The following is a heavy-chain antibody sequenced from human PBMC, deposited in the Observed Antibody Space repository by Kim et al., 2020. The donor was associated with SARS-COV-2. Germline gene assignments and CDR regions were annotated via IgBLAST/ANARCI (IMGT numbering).Heavy chain of an antibody. CDR3: ARLVSENSAVEY. CDR1: GDSISRSSKY. Sequence: SETLSLTCTVSGDSISRSSKYWGWIRQPPGKGLEWIGSINYSGNTYYNPSLKSRVTISVDTSKNQFSLKMRSVTAADTSVYDCARLVSENSAVEYWGQGTLVTVSS. D-gene: IGHD3-3*01. V-gene: IGHV4-39*01. CDR2: INYSGNT. J-gene: IGHJ4*02.